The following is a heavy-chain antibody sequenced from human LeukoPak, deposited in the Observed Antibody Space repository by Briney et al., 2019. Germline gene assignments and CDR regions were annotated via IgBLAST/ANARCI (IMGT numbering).Heavy chain of an antibody. V-gene: IGHV3-33*07. J-gene: IGHJ4*02. CDR2: IWYDGSNK. Sequence: GGSVPLTFASSLFTFRTYLLSGVRPPGGKGLEGVAVIWYDGSNKYYADSVKGRFTISRDNSKNTLYLQMNSLRGEDTAVYYCARDRVRSSYYFDYWGQGTLVTVSS. CDR1: LFTFRTYL. CDR3: ARDRVRSSYYFDY. D-gene: IGHD3-10*01.